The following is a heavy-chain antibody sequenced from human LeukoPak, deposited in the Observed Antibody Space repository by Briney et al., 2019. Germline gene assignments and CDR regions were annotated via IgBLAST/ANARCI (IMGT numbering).Heavy chain of an antibody. V-gene: IGHV4-59*08. D-gene: IGHD2-21*02. Sequence: PSETLSLTCTVSGGSISSYYWSWIRQPPGKGLEWIGYIYYSGSTNYNPSLKSRVTISVDTSKNQFPLKLSSVTAADTAVYYCASCGGDCYTDDAFDIWGQGTMVTVSS. J-gene: IGHJ3*02. CDR2: IYYSGST. CDR3: ASCGGDCYTDDAFDI. CDR1: GGSISSYY.